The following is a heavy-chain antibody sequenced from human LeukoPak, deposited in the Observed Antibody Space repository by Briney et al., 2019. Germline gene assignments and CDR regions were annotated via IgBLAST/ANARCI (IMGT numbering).Heavy chain of an antibody. CDR2: IYYSGRT. J-gene: IGHJ4*02. Sequence: PSVTLSLTCTVSGGSISSSSYSWGWIGHPPGKGLEWIGSIYYSGRTYYNPSLKSQVTISVDTSKTQFSLKLSSVTAADTAVYYCARQGSGSSPPYFDYWGQGTLVTVSS. CDR3: ARQGSGSSPPYFDY. V-gene: IGHV4-39*01. CDR1: GGSISSSSYS. D-gene: IGHD6-13*01.